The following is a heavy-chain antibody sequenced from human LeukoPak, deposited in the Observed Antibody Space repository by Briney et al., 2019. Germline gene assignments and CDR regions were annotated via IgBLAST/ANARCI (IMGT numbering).Heavy chain of an antibody. V-gene: IGHV3-23*01. Sequence: GGSLRLSCAASGFTFSSYGMHWVRQAPGKGLEWVSAISGSGGSTYYADSVKGRFTISRDNSKNTLYLQMNSLRAEDTAVYYCAYRKLYSSSWMGAFDIWGQGTMVTVSS. CDR2: ISGSGGST. CDR1: GFTFSSYG. D-gene: IGHD6-13*01. CDR3: AYRKLYSSSWMGAFDI. J-gene: IGHJ3*02.